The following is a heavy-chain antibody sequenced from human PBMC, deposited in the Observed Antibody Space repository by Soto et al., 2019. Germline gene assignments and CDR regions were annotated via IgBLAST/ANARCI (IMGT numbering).Heavy chain of an antibody. CDR1: GFSLTTNGVG. V-gene: IGHV2-5*02. Sequence: QITLKESGPSLVKPTQTLTLTCTFSGFSLTTNGVGVGWIRQSPGEALEWLALIYWDDDKRYSPSLKSRLTITKDTSKNQVVHTMTNMDSVDTATYYCAYCGYYSSSWFPDYWGQGTLVTVSS. J-gene: IGHJ4*02. D-gene: IGHD6-13*01. CDR3: AYCGYYSSSWFPDY. CDR2: IYWDDDK.